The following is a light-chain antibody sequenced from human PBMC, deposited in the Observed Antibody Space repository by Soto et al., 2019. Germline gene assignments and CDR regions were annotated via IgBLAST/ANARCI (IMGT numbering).Light chain of an antibody. CDR2: AAS. V-gene: IGKV1-39*01. CDR3: LQDYNYFG. CDR1: QSISSY. Sequence: DIQMTQTPNSLSASVGDRVTITCRASQSISSYLNWYQQKPGKAPKLLIYAASSLQSGVPSRFSGSGSGTDFTLTISSLQPEDFATYYCLQDYNYFGFGQGTLLEI. J-gene: IGKJ5*01.